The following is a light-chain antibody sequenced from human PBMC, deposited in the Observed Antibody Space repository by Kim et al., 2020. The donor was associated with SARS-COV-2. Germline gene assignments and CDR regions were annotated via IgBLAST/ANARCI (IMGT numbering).Light chain of an antibody. CDR3: NFRDNTGNYLL. Sequence: SSELTQDPAVSVALGQTATITCRGDSLRDYYATWYQQRPGQPPTLIMYGKDNRPTGISARFSGSGAGSTAKLTITGAQEEDEAEYYCNFRDNTGNYLLFGGVTQMTVL. V-gene: IGLV3-19*01. CDR2: GKD. J-gene: IGLJ2*01. CDR1: SLRDYY.